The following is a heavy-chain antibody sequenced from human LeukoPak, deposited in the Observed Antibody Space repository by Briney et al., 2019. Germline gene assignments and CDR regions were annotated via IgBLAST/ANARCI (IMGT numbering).Heavy chain of an antibody. CDR3: ARDDRGGNLGY. D-gene: IGHD3-16*01. CDR2: IYNSGST. CDR1: GGSMSSYR. Sequence: PSESLSLTCAVSGGSMSSYRWSWLRQPPGQGLEWIGYIYNSGSTNYNPSLKSRVTISLDTSKNQFSLKLNSVTAADTAVYYCARDDRGGNLGYWGQGTLVTVSS. J-gene: IGHJ4*02. V-gene: IGHV4-59*01.